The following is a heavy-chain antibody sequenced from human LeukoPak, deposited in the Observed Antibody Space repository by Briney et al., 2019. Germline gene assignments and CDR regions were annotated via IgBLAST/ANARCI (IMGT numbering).Heavy chain of an antibody. V-gene: IGHV3-30*01. CDR2: TSNHGNDG. CDR1: GFSFSSYA. J-gene: IGHJ4*02. D-gene: IGHD2-2*01. Sequence: GGSLRLSCTDSGFSFSSYAMHWVRQTPGKGLEWVAVTSNHGNDGFYADSVKGRFTISRDNSKKTLYLQMDSLRPEDTAVYYCTRDRGAMNDFDYWGQGTLVTVSS. CDR3: TRDRGAMNDFDY.